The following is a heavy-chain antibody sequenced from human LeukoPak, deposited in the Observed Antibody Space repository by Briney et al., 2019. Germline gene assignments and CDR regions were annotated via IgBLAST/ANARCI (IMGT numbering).Heavy chain of an antibody. CDR2: INGSGGST. Sequence: GGSLRLSCAASGFTFSSYAMSWVRQAPGKGLEWVSAINGSGGSTYYADSVKGRFTISRDNSKNTLYLQMNSLRAEDTAVYYCAMGRDGYTFDYWGQGTLVTVSS. V-gene: IGHV3-23*01. J-gene: IGHJ4*02. D-gene: IGHD5-24*01. CDR3: AMGRDGYTFDY. CDR1: GFTFSSYA.